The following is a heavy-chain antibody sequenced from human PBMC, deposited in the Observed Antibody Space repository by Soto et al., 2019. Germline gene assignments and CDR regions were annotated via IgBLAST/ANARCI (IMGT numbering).Heavy chain of an antibody. V-gene: IGHV4-4*07. Sequence: SETLSLTXTVSGGSISSYYWSWIRQPAGKGLEWIGRIYTSGSTNYNPSLKSRVTMSVDTSKNQFSLKLSSVTAADTAVYYCVSSSTSPNWFDPWGQGTLVTVSS. D-gene: IGHD2-2*01. CDR3: VSSSTSPNWFDP. J-gene: IGHJ5*02. CDR2: IYTSGST. CDR1: GGSISSYY.